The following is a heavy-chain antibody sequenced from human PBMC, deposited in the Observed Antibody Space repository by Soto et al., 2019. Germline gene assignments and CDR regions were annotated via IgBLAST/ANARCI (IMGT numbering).Heavy chain of an antibody. CDR2: ISYDGSNK. J-gene: IGHJ4*02. Sequence: QVQLVESGGGVVQPGRSLRLSCAASGFTFSSYALHWVRQAPGKGLEWVAVISYDGSNKYYADSVKGRFTISRDNSKNTLYLQMNSLRGEDTAEYHCAHLAGGADTDDFWGQRTVVTVSS. CDR1: GFTFSSYA. CDR3: AHLAGGADTDDF. D-gene: IGHD5-18*01. V-gene: IGHV3-30-3*01.